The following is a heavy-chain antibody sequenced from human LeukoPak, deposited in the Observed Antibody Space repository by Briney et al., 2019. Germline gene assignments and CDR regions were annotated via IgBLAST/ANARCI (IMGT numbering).Heavy chain of an antibody. J-gene: IGHJ4*02. CDR2: ISGSGGST. Sequence: GGSLRLSCAASGFTFSSYAMSWVRQAPGKGLEWVSAISGSGGSTYYADSVKGRFTISRDNSKNTLYLQMNNLRAEDTAVYYCAKDKAGGYSYGYLIDYWGQGTLVTVSS. D-gene: IGHD5-18*01. CDR1: GFTFSSYA. V-gene: IGHV3-23*01. CDR3: AKDKAGGYSYGYLIDY.